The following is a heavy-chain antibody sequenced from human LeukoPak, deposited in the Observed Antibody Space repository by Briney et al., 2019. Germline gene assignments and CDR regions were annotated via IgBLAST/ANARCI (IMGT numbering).Heavy chain of an antibody. CDR1: GGSISSYY. D-gene: IGHD5-24*01. V-gene: IGHV4-4*09. J-gene: IGHJ4*02. Sequence: SETLSLTCTVSGGSISSYYWSWIRQPPGKGLEWIGYIYTSGSTNYNPSLKSRVTISVDTSKNQFSLKLSSVTAADTAVYYCARHGRDGCNYWGQGTLVTVSS. CDR2: IYTSGST. CDR3: ARHGRDGCNY.